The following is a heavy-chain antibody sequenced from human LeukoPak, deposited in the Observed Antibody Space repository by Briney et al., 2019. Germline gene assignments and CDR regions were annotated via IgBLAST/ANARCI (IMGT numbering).Heavy chain of an antibody. D-gene: IGHD5-12*01. V-gene: IGHV4-30-2*01. CDR2: SYHSGST. CDR1: GGSISSGGYS. Sequence: TLSLTCAVSGGSISSGGYSWSCIRQPPGKGLDWIGNSYHSGSTYYNPSLKSLVTISVDRSKNQFSLKLSSVTAATTAVYYCARGSQSGYSGYDHFDYWGQGTQVTVSS. CDR3: ARGSQSGYSGYDHFDY. J-gene: IGHJ4*02.